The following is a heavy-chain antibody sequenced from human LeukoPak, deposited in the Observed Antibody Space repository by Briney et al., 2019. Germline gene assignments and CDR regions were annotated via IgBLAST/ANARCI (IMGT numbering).Heavy chain of an antibody. CDR2: ISYDGSNE. V-gene: IGHV3-30*18. J-gene: IGHJ6*02. CDR3: AKDSKGQYDFWSGYSRMDV. Sequence: PGGSLRLSCAASGFTFSSYGMHWVRQAPAKGLEWVAVISYDGSNEYYADSVKGRFTISRDNSKNTLYLQMNSLRAEDTAVYYCAKDSKGQYDFWSGYSRMDVWGQGTTVTVSS. CDR1: GFTFSSYG. D-gene: IGHD3-3*01.